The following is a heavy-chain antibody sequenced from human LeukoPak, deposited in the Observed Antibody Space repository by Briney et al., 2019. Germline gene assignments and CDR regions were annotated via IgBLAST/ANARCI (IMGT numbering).Heavy chain of an antibody. D-gene: IGHD3-16*01. CDR1: GGSISSSSYY. Sequence: SETLSLTCTVSGGSISSSSYYRGWIRQPPGKGLEWIGYIYSSGTTNYNPSLKNQITISLDTSRNQFSLKLSSVTAADTAVYYCARDANYHDGDAYYDALDIWGQGTLVTVSS. J-gene: IGHJ3*02. CDR3: ARDANYHDGDAYYDALDI. CDR2: IYSSGTT. V-gene: IGHV4-61*01.